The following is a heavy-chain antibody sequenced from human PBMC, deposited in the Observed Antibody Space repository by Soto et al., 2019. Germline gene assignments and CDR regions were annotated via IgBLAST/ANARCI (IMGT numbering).Heavy chain of an antibody. D-gene: IGHD3-22*01. V-gene: IGHV3-48*03. CDR1: GFTFSSYE. CDR3: ARGITMIPGWFDP. Sequence: PGGSLRLSCAASGFTFSSYEMNWVRQAPGKGLEWVSYISSSGSTIYYADSVKGRFTISRDNAKNSLYLQMNSLRAEDTAVYYCARGITMIPGWFDPWGQGTLVTVSS. J-gene: IGHJ5*02. CDR2: ISSSGSTI.